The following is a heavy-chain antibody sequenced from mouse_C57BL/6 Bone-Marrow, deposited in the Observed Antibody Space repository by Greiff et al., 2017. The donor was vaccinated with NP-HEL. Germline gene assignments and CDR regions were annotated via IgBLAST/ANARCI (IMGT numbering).Heavy chain of an antibody. V-gene: IGHV5-15*01. J-gene: IGHJ4*01. CDR2: ISNLAYSI. D-gene: IGHD2-1*01. CDR1: GFTFSDYG. CDR3: ARRIYYGNYDAMDY. Sequence: VQLKESGGGLVQPGGSLKLSCAASGFTFSDYGMAWVRQAPRKGPEWVAFISNLAYSIYYADTVTGRFTISRENAKKTLYLEMSSLRSEDTAMYYCARRIYYGNYDAMDYWGQGTSVTVSS.